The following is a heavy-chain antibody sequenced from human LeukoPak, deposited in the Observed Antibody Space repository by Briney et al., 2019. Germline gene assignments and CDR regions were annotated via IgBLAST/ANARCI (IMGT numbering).Heavy chain of an antibody. Sequence: GGSLRLSCAASGFTFSSYWMSWVRQAPGKGLEWVANIKQDGSEKYYVDSVKGRFTISRDNAKNSLYLQMNSLRAEDTAVYYCARDSSYYDSPPSYWGQGTLVTVSS. J-gene: IGHJ4*02. D-gene: IGHD3-22*01. CDR3: ARDSSYYDSPPSY. V-gene: IGHV3-7*01. CDR1: GFTFSSYW. CDR2: IKQDGSEK.